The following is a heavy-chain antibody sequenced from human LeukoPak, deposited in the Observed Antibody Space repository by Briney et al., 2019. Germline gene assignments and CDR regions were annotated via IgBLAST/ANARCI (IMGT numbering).Heavy chain of an antibody. J-gene: IGHJ3*02. V-gene: IGHV3-66*01. CDR3: ARVGGYSSSSTPLRAFDI. Sequence: GGSLRLSCAASGFTVSSNYMSWVRQAPGKGLEWVSVIYSGGSTYYADSVKGRFTISRDNSKNTLYLQMNSLRAEDTAVYYCARVGGYSSSSTPLRAFDIWGQGTMVTVSS. CDR1: GFTVSSNY. D-gene: IGHD6-6*01. CDR2: IYSGGST.